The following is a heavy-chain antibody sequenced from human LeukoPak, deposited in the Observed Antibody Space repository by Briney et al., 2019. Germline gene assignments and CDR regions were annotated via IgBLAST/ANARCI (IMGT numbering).Heavy chain of an antibody. J-gene: IGHJ5*02. V-gene: IGHV1-2*02. D-gene: IGHD3-3*01. Sequence: ASVKVSCKASGYTFTGYYMHWVRQAPGQGLEWMGWINPNSGGTNYAQKFQGRVTMTRDTSISTAYMELSRLRSDDTAVYYCAAYDFWSGYYGGYWFDPWGQGTLVTVSS. CDR2: INPNSGGT. CDR3: AAYDFWSGYYGGYWFDP. CDR1: GYTFTGYY.